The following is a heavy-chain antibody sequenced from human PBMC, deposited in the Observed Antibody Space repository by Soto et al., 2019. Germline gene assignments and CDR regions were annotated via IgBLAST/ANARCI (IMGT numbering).Heavy chain of an antibody. CDR1: GGSISSGSDY. V-gene: IGHV4-39*01. Sequence: QLQLQESGPGLVKPSETLSLTCTVSGGSISSGSDYWGWIRQPPGKGLEWIGSIYYRGTTYYNPSLKSRVTKSVDTSKNQFSLRLSSVTAADTAVYYCVRHKGYSSGWFDSWGQGTRVTVSS. D-gene: IGHD6-19*01. J-gene: IGHJ5*01. CDR2: IYYRGTT. CDR3: VRHKGYSSGWFDS.